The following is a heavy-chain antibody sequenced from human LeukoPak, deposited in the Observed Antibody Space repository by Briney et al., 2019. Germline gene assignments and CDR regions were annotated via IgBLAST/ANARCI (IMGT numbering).Heavy chain of an antibody. D-gene: IGHD3-3*01. CDR3: ARVTYYDFWSGSKTATFDY. CDR1: GGSISSYY. J-gene: IGHJ4*02. V-gene: IGHV4-59*07. Sequence: SDTLSLTCTLSGGSISSYYWSWIRQPPAKGLEWIGYIYYSGSTNYNPSRKSRGTISVHTSKNQFSPKPSSVTSADPAVYYCARVTYYDFWSGSKTATFDYWGQGTLVTVSS. CDR2: IYYSGST.